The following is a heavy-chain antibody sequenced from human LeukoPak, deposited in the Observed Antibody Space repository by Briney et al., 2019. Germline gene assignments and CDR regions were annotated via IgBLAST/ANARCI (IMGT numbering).Heavy chain of an antibody. Sequence: SETLSLTCTVSGGSISSGGYYWSWIRQPPGKGLEWIGYIYHSGSTYFNPSLKSRVTISVDRSKNQFSLKLSSVTAADTAVYYCARLYCGSTSCYSPFDYWGQGTLVTVSS. CDR2: IYHSGST. D-gene: IGHD2-2*02. CDR1: GGSISSGGYY. V-gene: IGHV4-30-2*01. J-gene: IGHJ4*02. CDR3: ARLYCGSTSCYSPFDY.